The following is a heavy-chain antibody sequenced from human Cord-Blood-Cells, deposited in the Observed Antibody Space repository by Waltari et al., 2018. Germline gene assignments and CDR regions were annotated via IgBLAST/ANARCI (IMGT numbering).Heavy chain of an antibody. Sequence: QVQLVVSGGGVVQPGRSLRLACADSRFTFSSYARHWVRQASGKGLEWEAVISYDGSNKYYADSVKDRFTISRDNSKITLYLQRNSLRAEDTAVYYCARDQYDYWGQGTLVTVSS. J-gene: IGHJ4*02. D-gene: IGHD2-2*01. CDR3: ARDQYDY. CDR2: ISYDGSNK. V-gene: IGHV3-30-3*01. CDR1: RFTFSSYA.